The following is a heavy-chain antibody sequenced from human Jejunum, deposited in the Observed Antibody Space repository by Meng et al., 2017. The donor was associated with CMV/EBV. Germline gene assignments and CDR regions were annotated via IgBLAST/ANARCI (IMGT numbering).Heavy chain of an antibody. CDR1: GFTLSSYA. CDR2: IFGGGSST. Sequence: SCAGSGFTLSSYAMGWVRQAPGKGPEWVSFIFGGGSSTYYADSVKGRFTISKDDSKNTLYLQMNSLRVEDTAVYYCTRESGYLIWGQGTTVTVSS. J-gene: IGHJ6*02. V-gene: IGHV3-23*03. D-gene: IGHD5-12*01. CDR3: TRESGYLI.